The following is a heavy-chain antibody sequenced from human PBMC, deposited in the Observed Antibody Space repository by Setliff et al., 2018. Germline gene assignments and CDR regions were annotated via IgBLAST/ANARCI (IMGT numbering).Heavy chain of an antibody. CDR2: IYPGDSDT. D-gene: IGHD4-17*01. CDR1: GYSFTSYW. CDR3: ARPLRWSRDAFDI. V-gene: IGHV5-51*01. Sequence: GESLKISCKGSGYSFTSYWIGWVRQMPGKGLEWMGIIYPGDSDTRYSPSFQGQVTISADKSISTAYLQWSSLKASDTATYYCARPLRWSRDAFDIWGQGTMVTVSS. J-gene: IGHJ3*02.